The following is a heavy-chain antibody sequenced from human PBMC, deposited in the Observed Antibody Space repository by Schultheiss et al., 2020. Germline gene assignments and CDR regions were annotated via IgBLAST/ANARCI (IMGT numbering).Heavy chain of an antibody. V-gene: IGHV4-59*08. D-gene: IGHD5-18*01. CDR2: IYYSGST. CDR1: GGSISSYY. J-gene: IGHJ1*01. CDR3: ARVVSGYNSGTGHFQH. Sequence: SETLSLTCTVSGGSISSYYWSWIRQPPGKGLEWIGYIYYSGSTYYNPSLKSRVTISVDTSKNQFSLKLSSVTAADTAVYYCARVVSGYNSGTGHFQHWGQGTLVTVSS.